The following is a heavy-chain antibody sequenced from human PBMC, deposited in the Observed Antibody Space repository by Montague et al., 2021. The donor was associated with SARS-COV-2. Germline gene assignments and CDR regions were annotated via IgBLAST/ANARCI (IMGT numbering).Heavy chain of an antibody. V-gene: IGHV4-34*01. CDR2: INHSGST. D-gene: IGHD3-3*01. Sequence: SETLSLTCAVYGGSFSGYYWSWIRQPPGKGLEWIGEINHSGSTYYNPSLKSRVTISVDTSKNQFSLKLSSVTAADTAVYYCARDVRYYDFWSGRAQTSPDYWGQGTLVTVSS. CDR1: GGSFSGYY. CDR3: ARDVRYYDFWSGRAQTSPDY. J-gene: IGHJ4*02.